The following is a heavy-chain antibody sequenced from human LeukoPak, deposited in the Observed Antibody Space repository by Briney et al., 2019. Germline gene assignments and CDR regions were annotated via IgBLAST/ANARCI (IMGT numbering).Heavy chain of an antibody. D-gene: IGHD3-22*01. Sequence: PGGSLRPSCAASGFIFNSYGMHWVRQAPGKGLEWVAFIRYDGSNKYYADSVKGRFTSSRDNSKNTLYLQMNSLRVEDTAVYYCATLPYYYDSSGSYYFDYWGQGTLVTVSS. V-gene: IGHV3-30*02. CDR3: ATLPYYYDSSGSYYFDY. CDR1: GFIFNSYG. J-gene: IGHJ4*02. CDR2: IRYDGSNK.